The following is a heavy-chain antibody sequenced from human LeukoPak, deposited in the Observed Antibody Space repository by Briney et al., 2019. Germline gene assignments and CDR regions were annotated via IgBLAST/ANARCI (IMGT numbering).Heavy chain of an antibody. J-gene: IGHJ4*02. D-gene: IGHD3-3*01. CDR3: ARLVGQSGSQDYFDV. Sequence: SETLSLTCTVSGGSILGSFDHWGWIRQSPEKGLEWIGSVYYSGATSYNSALKSRVTISVDTSKNFFSLRLTSVTAADTAAYYCARLVGQSGSQDYFDVWGQGTLVIVSS. CDR1: GGSILGSFDH. CDR2: VYYSGAT. V-gene: IGHV4-39*02.